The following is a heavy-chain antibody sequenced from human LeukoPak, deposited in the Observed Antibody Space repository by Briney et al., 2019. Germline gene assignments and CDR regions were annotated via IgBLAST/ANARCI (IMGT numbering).Heavy chain of an antibody. CDR2: INTDGSST. CDR1: GFTFSSYW. V-gene: IGHV3-74*01. D-gene: IGHD3-22*01. J-gene: IGHJ4*02. Sequence: PGGSLRLSCAASGFTFSSYWMRWVRQAPGKGLVWVSRINTDGSSTSYADSVKGRFTISRDNAKNTLYLQMNSLRAEDTAVYYCAKGTYYDSSGLDYWGQGTLVTVSS. CDR3: AKGTYYDSSGLDY.